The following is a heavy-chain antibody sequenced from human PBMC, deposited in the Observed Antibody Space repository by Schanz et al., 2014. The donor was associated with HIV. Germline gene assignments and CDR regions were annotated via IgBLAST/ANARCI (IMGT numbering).Heavy chain of an antibody. CDR3: ARETRTYYYDSSGYYVD. D-gene: IGHD3-22*01. V-gene: IGHV4-4*07. CDR2: IYTSGST. Sequence: QVQLQESGPGLVKPSQTLSLTCTVSGGSISAFYWSWIRQPAGKGLELIGRIYTSGSTNYNPSLKSRVTMSVDMPKNQFSLKLSSVTAADTAVYYCARETRTYYYDSSGYYVDWGQGTLVTVSS. J-gene: IGHJ4*02. CDR1: GGSISAFY.